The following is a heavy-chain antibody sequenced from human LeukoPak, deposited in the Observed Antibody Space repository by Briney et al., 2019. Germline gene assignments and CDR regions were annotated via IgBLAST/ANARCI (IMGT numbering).Heavy chain of an antibody. CDR3: ARDRLEQDFLDV. CDR1: GFTFSSYA. Sequence: PGRSLRLSCAASGFTFSSYAMHWVRQAPGKGLEWVAVISYDGSNKYYADSVKGRFTISRDNSKNTLYLQMNSLRAEDTAVYYCARDRLEQDFLDVWGKGTTVTVSS. D-gene: IGHD1/OR15-1a*01. CDR2: ISYDGSNK. J-gene: IGHJ6*04. V-gene: IGHV3-30-3*01.